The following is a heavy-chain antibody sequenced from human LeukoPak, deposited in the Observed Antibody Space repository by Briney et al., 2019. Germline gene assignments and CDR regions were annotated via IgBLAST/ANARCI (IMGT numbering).Heavy chain of an antibody. V-gene: IGHV3-7*01. CDR3: VGDGGVSGYDLLDY. CDR2: INQEGSEE. CDR1: GFTFSNYW. J-gene: IGHJ4*02. Sequence: GGSLRLSCAASGFTFSNYWMTWVRQAPGKGLEWVAHINQEGSEEHYTDSAKARFPITRDNTKNSLSLQMNSLRAEDTAVYYCVGDGGVSGYDLLDYWGQGTLVTVSS. D-gene: IGHD5-12*01.